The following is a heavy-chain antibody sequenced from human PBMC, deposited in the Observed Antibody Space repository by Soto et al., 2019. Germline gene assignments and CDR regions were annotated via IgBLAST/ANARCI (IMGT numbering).Heavy chain of an antibody. Sequence: QVQLQESGPGLVKPSQTLSLTCTVSGGSISSGGYYWSWIRQHPGKGLEWIGYIYYSGSTYYNPSLKCRVTISVDTSKNQLSLKLSSVTAADTAVYYCARAAYYDDSSGYGARLPDAFDIWGQGTMVTVSS. V-gene: IGHV4-31*03. D-gene: IGHD3-22*01. CDR1: GGSISSGGYY. CDR3: ARAAYYDDSSGYGARLPDAFDI. CDR2: IYYSGST. J-gene: IGHJ3*02.